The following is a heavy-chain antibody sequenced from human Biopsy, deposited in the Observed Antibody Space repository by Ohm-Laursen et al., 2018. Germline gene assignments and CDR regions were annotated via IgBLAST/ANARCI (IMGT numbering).Heavy chain of an antibody. J-gene: IGHJ3*01. CDR2: INKDGSVT. CDR1: GVTLSGYA. D-gene: IGHD2-8*01. CDR3: ARDSGGGDSINGWYDALDL. V-gene: IGHV3-7*01. Sequence: SLRLSCAASGVTLSGYAMNWVRQSPGKGLEWVANINKDGSVTNYLDSVKGRFAVSRDNDKNSAYLQMNSLRTEDTAIYYCARDSGGGDSINGWYDALDLWGRGTTVTVSS.